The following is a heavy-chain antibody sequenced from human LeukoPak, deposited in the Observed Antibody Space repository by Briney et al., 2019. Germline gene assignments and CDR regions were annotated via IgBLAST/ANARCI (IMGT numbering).Heavy chain of an antibody. CDR1: GFTFSSYE. CDR3: ARVPSDYYDSSGYYSPLDY. D-gene: IGHD3-22*01. Sequence: GGSLRLSCAASGFTFSSYEMNWVRQAPGKGLEWVSYISSSGSTIYYADSVKGRFTISRDNAKNSLYLRMNSLRAEDTAVYYCARVPSDYYDSSGYYSPLDYWGQGTLVTVSS. CDR2: ISSSGSTI. J-gene: IGHJ4*02. V-gene: IGHV3-48*03.